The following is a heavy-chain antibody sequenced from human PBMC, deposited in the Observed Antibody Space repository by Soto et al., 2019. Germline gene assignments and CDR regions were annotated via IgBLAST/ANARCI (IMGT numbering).Heavy chain of an antibody. CDR1: GFTFSSYA. CDR2: ISGSGGST. D-gene: IGHD6-19*01. J-gene: IGHJ4*02. CDR3: AKARAVAGKTLDS. Sequence: EVQLLESGGGLVQPGGSLRLSCAASGFTFSSYAMSWVRQAPGKGLEWVSAISGSGGSTYYADSVKGRFTISRDNSKNTLYLQMSSLRAEDTAVYYCAKARAVAGKTLDSWGQGTLVTVSS. V-gene: IGHV3-23*01.